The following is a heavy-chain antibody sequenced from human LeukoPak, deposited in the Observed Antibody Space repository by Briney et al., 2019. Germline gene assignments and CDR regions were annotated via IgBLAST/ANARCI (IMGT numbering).Heavy chain of an antibody. J-gene: IGHJ5*01. D-gene: IGHD4-11*01. V-gene: IGHV3-33*03. CDR1: GFTFSSFA. Sequence: GGSLRLSCAASGFTFSSFAMIWVRQAPGKGLEWVAVIWSDATNMYYGDSVKGRFTISRDNSRKTLYLQMNSLRVEDTAVYYCAKDAQRGFDYSNSLESWGQGTLVTVSS. CDR2: IWSDATNM. CDR3: AKDAQRGFDYSNSLES.